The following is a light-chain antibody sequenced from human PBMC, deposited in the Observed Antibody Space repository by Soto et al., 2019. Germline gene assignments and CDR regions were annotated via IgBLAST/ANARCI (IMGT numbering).Light chain of an antibody. CDR1: SSDVGSYNY. Sequence: QSALTQPPSASGSPVQSVTISCTGTSSDVGSYNYVSWYQQHPGKAPKLMIYEVSKRPSGVPDRFSGSKSGNTASLTVSGLQAEDEADYYCSSYAGSNNFVVFGGGTKLTVL. V-gene: IGLV2-8*01. J-gene: IGLJ2*01. CDR3: SSYAGSNNFVV. CDR2: EVS.